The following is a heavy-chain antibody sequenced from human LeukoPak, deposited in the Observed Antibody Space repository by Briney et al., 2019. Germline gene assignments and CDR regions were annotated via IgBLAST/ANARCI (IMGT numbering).Heavy chain of an antibody. CDR1: GFTFDDYA. D-gene: IGHD1-26*01. CDR2: MSWNGGSI. CDR3: AKDRGRVGATTGDY. V-gene: IGHV3-9*03. J-gene: IGHJ4*02. Sequence: GGSLRLSCEASGFTFDDYAMHWVRQAPGKGLEWVSGMSWNGGSIGYADSVKGRFSISRDNAKNSLYLQKNSLKAEDMALYYCAKDRGRVGATTGDYWGQGTLVTVSS.